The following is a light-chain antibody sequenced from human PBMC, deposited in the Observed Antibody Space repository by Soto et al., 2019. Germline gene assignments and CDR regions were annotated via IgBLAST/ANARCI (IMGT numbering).Light chain of an antibody. Sequence: DIVMTQSPDSLAVSLGERANINCKSIQTNNKNFFAWYQQKPGQPPKLLIYWSSTRESGVPDRLSGSGSGTDFTLNISSLQDEHVAVYYCQQYYPTPITFGPGTKVDIK. CDR1: QTNNKNF. CDR2: WSS. J-gene: IGKJ3*01. V-gene: IGKV4-1*01. CDR3: QQYYPTPIT.